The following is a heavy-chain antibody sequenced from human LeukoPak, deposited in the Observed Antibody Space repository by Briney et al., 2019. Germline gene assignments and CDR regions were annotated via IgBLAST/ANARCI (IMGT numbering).Heavy chain of an antibody. CDR2: INHSGST. Sequence: SETLSLTCAVYGGSFSGYYWSWIRQPPGKGLEWIGEINHSGSTNYNPSLKSRVTISVDTSKNQFSLKLSSVTAADTAVYYCARRNPPGYYGSGRYFGYWGQGTLVTVSS. CDR3: ARRNPPGYYGSGRYFGY. D-gene: IGHD3-10*01. J-gene: IGHJ4*02. CDR1: GGSFSGYY. V-gene: IGHV4-34*01.